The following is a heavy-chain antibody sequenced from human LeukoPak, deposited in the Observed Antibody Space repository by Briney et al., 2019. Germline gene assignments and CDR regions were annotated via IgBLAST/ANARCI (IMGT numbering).Heavy chain of an antibody. Sequence: GASVKVSCKASGYTFTSYAMHWVRQAPGQRLEWMGWSNAGNGNTKYSQEFQGRVTITRDTSASTAYMELSSLRSEDMAVYYCATSGRDSSSWYYYYYMDVWGKGTTVTVSS. CDR1: GYTFTSYA. CDR3: ATSGRDSSSWYYYYYMDV. V-gene: IGHV1-3*02. D-gene: IGHD6-13*01. CDR2: SNAGNGNT. J-gene: IGHJ6*03.